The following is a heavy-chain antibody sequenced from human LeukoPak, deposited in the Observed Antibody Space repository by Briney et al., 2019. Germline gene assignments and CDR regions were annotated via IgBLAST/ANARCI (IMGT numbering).Heavy chain of an antibody. CDR2: IYYSGST. D-gene: IGHD3-22*01. V-gene: IGHV4-59*01. CDR3: ARERRDTRPFDY. CDR1: GGSLSSYY. J-gene: IGHJ4*02. Sequence: SETLSLTCTVSGGSLSSYYWSWIRQPPGKGLEWIGYIYYSGSTNYNPSLKSRVTISVDTSKNQFSLKLSSVTAADTAVYYCARERRDTRPFDYWGQGTLVTVSS.